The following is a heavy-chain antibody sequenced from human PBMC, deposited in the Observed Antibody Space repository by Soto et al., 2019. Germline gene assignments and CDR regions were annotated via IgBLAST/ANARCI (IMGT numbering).Heavy chain of an antibody. J-gene: IGHJ4*02. CDR1: GDSLTRNY. CDR3: ARTLSGGFDY. V-gene: IGHV4-59*01. Sequence: QVQLQESGPGLVKPSETLSLTCTVSGDSLTRNYWSWIRQPPGKGLEWLAYIHNGRSTNYNPSLMSRVSISLDPSKSPFSLNLNSVTAADTAVYYCARTLSGGFDYWGQGTLVTVSS. CDR2: IHNGRST.